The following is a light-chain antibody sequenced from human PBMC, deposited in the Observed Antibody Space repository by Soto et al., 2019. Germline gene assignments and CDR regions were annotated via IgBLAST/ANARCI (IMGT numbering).Light chain of an antibody. CDR1: NSNIGNNY. CDR3: ATWDSSLITGL. CDR2: DNN. J-gene: IGLJ2*01. Sequence: QSVLTQPPSVSAAPGQKVTISCSGSNSNIGNNYVSWYQHLPGTAPKLLIYDNNKRPSGIPDRFSGTKSGTSATLGIAALQTGDEAHYYCATWDSSLITGLFGGGTKVTVL. V-gene: IGLV1-51*01.